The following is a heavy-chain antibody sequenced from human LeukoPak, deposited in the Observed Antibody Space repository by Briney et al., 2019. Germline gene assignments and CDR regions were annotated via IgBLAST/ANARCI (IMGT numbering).Heavy chain of an antibody. Sequence: GGSLRLSCAASGFTFSSYGMHWVRQAPGKGLEWVACIRYDGGNKYYADSVKGRFTISRDSSKNTLFLQMNSLRAEDTAVYYCARRYCSSTSCSFGGELDYWGQGTLVTVSS. D-gene: IGHD2-2*01. CDR1: GFTFSSYG. V-gene: IGHV3-30*02. CDR3: ARRYCSSTSCSFGGELDY. CDR2: IRYDGGNK. J-gene: IGHJ4*02.